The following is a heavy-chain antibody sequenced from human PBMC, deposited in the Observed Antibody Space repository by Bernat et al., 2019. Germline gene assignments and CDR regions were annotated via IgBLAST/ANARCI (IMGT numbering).Heavy chain of an antibody. J-gene: IGHJ5*02. CDR3: AREEFNGVLYNWFDP. Sequence: QVQLVQPGAEVKKPGASVKVSCRASGYTFTTYTMHWVRQAPGQRLEWMGWINAGNGNTRVSQKFQDRVTITRDTSASTAYMELSSLRSEDTAVYFCAREEFNGVLYNWFDPWGQGTLVTVSS. V-gene: IGHV1-3*01. CDR1: GYTFTTYT. CDR2: INAGNGNT. D-gene: IGHD2-8*01.